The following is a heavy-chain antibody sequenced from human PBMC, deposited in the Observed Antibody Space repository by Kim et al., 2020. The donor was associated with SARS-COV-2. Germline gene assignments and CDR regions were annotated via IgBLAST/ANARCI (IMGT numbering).Heavy chain of an antibody. CDR1: GGSISSSY. D-gene: IGHD3-10*01. CDR3: CGTRGALISGLIGIVYYF. J-gene: IGHJ4*01. CDR2: IVVSGDT. Sequence: SETLSLTCTVSGGSISSSYWSWIRKPPGRGLEWIEYIVVSGDTTSNPRLSSRSTITVHTSTNQFPLQLRSGPVADAAAYFCCGTRGALISGLIGIVYYF. V-gene: IGHV4-59*13.